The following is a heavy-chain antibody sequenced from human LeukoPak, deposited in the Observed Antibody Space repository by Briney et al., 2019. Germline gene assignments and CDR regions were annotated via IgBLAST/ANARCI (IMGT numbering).Heavy chain of an antibody. V-gene: IGHV4-38-2*02. CDR3: ARDRADLQPSGGP. CDR2: IHHSGIK. CDR1: GGSFSGYY. D-gene: IGHD3-10*01. Sequence: PSETLSLTCAVYGGSFSGYYWGWIRQPPGKGLEWIGSIHHSGIKYYNPSLQSRVTISVDTSKNQFSLKLSSVTAADTAVYYCARDRADLQPSGGPWGQGTLVTVSA. J-gene: IGHJ5*02.